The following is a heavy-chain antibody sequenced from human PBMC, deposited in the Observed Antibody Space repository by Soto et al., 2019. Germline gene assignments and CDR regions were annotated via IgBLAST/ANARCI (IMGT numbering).Heavy chain of an antibody. CDR2: IKSDGVST. CDR3: ARSATFDYGDYYDY. CDR1: GFTLSRYW. D-gene: IGHD4-17*01. J-gene: IGHJ4*01. Sequence: GGSLRLSCAASGFTLSRYWMHWVRQVPGKGLVWVSRIKSDGVSTTYADSVKGRFTISRDNAKNTLYLQMNSLRAEDTAVYYCARSATFDYGDYYDYWGQEPWSPSPQ. V-gene: IGHV3-74*01.